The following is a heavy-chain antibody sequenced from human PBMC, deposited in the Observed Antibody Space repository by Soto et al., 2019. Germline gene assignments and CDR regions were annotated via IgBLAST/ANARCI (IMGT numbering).Heavy chain of an antibody. D-gene: IGHD6-19*01. CDR3: AKGYSSGWYTWFDP. CDR2: ISSSSSTI. Sequence: EVQLVESGGGLVQPGGSLRLSCAASGFAFNAHSMNWVRQAPGKGLEWVSYISSSSSTIYYAESVEGRFTISRDNAKNSLYLQMNSLRGEDTAVYYCAKGYSSGWYTWFDPWGQGTLVTVSS. V-gene: IGHV3-48*01. J-gene: IGHJ5*02. CDR1: GFAFNAHS.